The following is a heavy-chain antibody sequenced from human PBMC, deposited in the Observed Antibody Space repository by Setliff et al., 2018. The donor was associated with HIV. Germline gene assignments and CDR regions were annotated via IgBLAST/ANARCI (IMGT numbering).Heavy chain of an antibody. V-gene: IGHV3-23*03. D-gene: IGHD6-19*01. CDR1: GFTFSSYA. CDR3: AKVVRIAVAGLNWFDP. CDR2: IYSGGSST. J-gene: IGHJ5*02. Sequence: GGSLRLSCAASGFTFSSYAVSWVRQAPGKGLEWVSVIYSGGSSTYYADSVKGRFTISRDNSKNTLYLQMNSLRAEDTAVYYCAKVVRIAVAGLNWFDPWGQGTLVTVSS.